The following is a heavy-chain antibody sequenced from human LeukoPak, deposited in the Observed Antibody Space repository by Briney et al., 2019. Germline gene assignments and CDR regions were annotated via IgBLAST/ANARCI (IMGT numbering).Heavy chain of an antibody. V-gene: IGHV3-30-3*01. D-gene: IGHD3-22*01. CDR2: ISYDGSNK. CDR1: GFTFSSYA. Sequence: PGRSLRLSCAASGFTFSSYAMHWVRQAPGKGLEWVAVISYDGSNKYYADSVKGRFTISRDNSKNTLYLQMNSLRAGDTAVYFCARDLVDYYDSSGYYLDYWGQGTLVTVSS. CDR3: ARDLVDYYDSSGYYLDY. J-gene: IGHJ4*02.